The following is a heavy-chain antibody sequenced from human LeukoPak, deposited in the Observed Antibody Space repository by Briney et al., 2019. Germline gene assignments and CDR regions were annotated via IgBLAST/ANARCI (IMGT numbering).Heavy chain of an antibody. D-gene: IGHD3-10*01. CDR3: ARGYYGSGSPWGRYYYYMDV. V-gene: IGHV4-39*07. CDR1: GGSISSSSYY. CDR2: IYYSGST. Sequence: SETLSLTCTVSGGSISSSSYYWGWIRQPPGKGLEWIGSIYYSGSTYYNPSLKSRVTISVDTSKNQFSLKLSSVTAADTAVYYCARGYYGSGSPWGRYYYYMDVWGKGTTVTISS. J-gene: IGHJ6*03.